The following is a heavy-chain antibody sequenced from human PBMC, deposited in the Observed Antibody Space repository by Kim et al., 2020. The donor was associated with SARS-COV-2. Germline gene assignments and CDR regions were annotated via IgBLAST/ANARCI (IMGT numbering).Heavy chain of an antibody. V-gene: IGHV4-34*01. CDR3: ARGAGWLQLRLEYFQH. Sequence: SETLSLTCAVYGGSFSGYYWSWIRQPPGKGLEWIGEINHSGSTNYNPSLKSRVTISVDTSKNQFSLKLSSVTAADTAVYYCARGAGWLQLRLEYFQHWGQGTLVTVCS. J-gene: IGHJ1*01. CDR2: INHSGST. CDR1: GGSFSGYY. D-gene: IGHD5-12*01.